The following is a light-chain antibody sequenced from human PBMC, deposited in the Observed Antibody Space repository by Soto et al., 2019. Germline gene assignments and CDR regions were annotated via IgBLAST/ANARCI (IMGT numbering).Light chain of an antibody. CDR1: QDISTW. V-gene: IGKV1-12*01. J-gene: IGKJ5*01. CDR2: AAS. CDR3: QQASSIPPPT. Sequence: DILMTQSPSSVSASVGDRVTITCRASQDISTWLAWFQQKPGKAPKLLIYAASSLQSGVPSRFSGSGSGTVFTLTISSLQPEDFATYFCQQASSIPPPTFGQGTRLEIK.